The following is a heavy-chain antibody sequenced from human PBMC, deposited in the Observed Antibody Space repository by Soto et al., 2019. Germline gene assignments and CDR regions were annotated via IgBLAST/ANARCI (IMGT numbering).Heavy chain of an antibody. Sequence: PSETLSLTCTVSGASISGYYWSWIRKSAGKGLEWIGRIYATGTTDYNPSLKSRVMMSVDTSKNQFSLKLSSVTAADTAVYYCASRPLRTMYYFDSWGPGTLVTVSS. CDR3: ASRPLRTMYYFDS. D-gene: IGHD6-6*01. CDR2: IYATGTT. CDR1: GASISGYY. J-gene: IGHJ4*02. V-gene: IGHV4-4*07.